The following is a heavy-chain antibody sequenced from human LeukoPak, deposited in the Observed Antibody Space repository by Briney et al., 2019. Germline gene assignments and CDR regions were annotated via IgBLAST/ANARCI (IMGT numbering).Heavy chain of an antibody. CDR3: GVVPRFDP. CDR1: GGSFSGYY. D-gene: IGHD6-6*01. J-gene: IGHJ5*02. Sequence: SETLSLTCAVYGGSFSGYYWSWIRQPPGKGLEWIGEINHSGSTNYNPPLKSQVTISVDTSKNHFSLKLSSVTAPDTALYYRGVVPRFDPWGQGTLVTVPP. CDR2: INHSGST. V-gene: IGHV4-34*01.